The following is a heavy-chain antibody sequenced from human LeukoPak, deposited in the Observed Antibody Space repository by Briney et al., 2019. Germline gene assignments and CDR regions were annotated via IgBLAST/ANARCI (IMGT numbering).Heavy chain of an antibody. J-gene: IGHJ3*02. CDR2: ISHSGST. Sequence: SETLSLTCTVSDGSMRNYYWSWIRQPPGKGLEWIGYISHSGSTKYNPSLMSRVTISVDTSKNQFSLNLKSVTAADTAVYFCARPYSTSHAAAFDIWGQGTMVAVSS. CDR1: DGSMRNYY. CDR3: ARPYSTSHAAAFDI. V-gene: IGHV4-59*12. D-gene: IGHD6-13*01.